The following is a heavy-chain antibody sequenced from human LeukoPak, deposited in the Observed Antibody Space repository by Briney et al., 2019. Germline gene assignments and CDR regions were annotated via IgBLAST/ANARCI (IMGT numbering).Heavy chain of an antibody. Sequence: GSLRLSCAASQFTFSNSAMNWVRQAPGKGLEWVSAINNRGDSTYYADSVKGRFTISRDNSKNTLYLQMNNLGVDDTAMYYCAKGRGSAVTTTLENWGQGTLVTVSS. CDR3: AKGRGSAVTTTLEN. D-gene: IGHD4-17*01. J-gene: IGHJ4*02. CDR1: QFTFSNSA. V-gene: IGHV3-23*01. CDR2: INNRGDST.